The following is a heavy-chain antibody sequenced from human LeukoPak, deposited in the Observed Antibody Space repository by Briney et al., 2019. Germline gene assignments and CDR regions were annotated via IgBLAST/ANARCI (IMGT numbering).Heavy chain of an antibody. J-gene: IGHJ4*02. CDR2: FDPENDET. Sequence: ASVKVSCKVSGYTLTELSMLWVRQAPGKGLEWMGGFDPENDETVYAQRFQGRVTMTEDTSTDTAYMELSGLTSEDTAVYFCATDYRYGGNSAIDHWGQGTLVTVSS. CDR1: GYTLTELS. CDR3: ATDYRYGGNSAIDH. V-gene: IGHV1-24*01. D-gene: IGHD4-23*01.